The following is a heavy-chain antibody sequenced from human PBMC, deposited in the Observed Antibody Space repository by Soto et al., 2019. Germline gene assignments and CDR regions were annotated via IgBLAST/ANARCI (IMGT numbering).Heavy chain of an antibody. J-gene: IGHJ6*02. V-gene: IGHV4-31*03. CDR3: ARVCGGDCHYGMDV. CDR2: IYYSGST. Sequence: QVQLQESGPGLVKPSQTLSLTCTVSGGSISSGGYYWSWIRQHPGKSLEWIGYIYYSGSTYYNPSLKSRFTISVDTSKNQFSLKLSSVTAADTAVYYCARVCGGDCHYGMDVWGQGTTVTVSS. CDR1: GGSISSGGYY. D-gene: IGHD2-21*02.